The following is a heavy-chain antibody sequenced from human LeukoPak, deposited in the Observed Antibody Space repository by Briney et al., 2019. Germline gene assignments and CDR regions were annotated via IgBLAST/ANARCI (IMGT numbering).Heavy chain of an antibody. D-gene: IGHD6-13*01. CDR1: GFTFRSYG. J-gene: IGHJ5*02. Sequence: QSGGSLRLSCAASGFTFRSYGMHWVRQAPGKGLEWVAVISYDGSNKYYADSVKGRFTISRDNSKSTLYLQMNSLRAEDTAVYYCAREKRLAAAGTTFDPWGQGTLVTVSS. CDR2: ISYDGSNK. V-gene: IGHV3-30*03. CDR3: AREKRLAAAGTTFDP.